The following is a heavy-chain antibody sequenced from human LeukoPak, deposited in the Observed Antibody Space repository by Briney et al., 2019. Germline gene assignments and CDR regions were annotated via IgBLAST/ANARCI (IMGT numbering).Heavy chain of an antibody. CDR2: IKSKTNGATT. CDR1: GFTFSNAW. J-gene: IGHJ4*02. CDR3: TTDLRAPGTPPGNIDY. V-gene: IGHV3-15*01. D-gene: IGHD1/OR15-1a*01. Sequence: PGGSLRLSCAASGFTFSNAWMSWVRQAPGKGLEWVGRIKSKTNGATTDYAAPVKGRFTISRDDSKNTLYLQMNSLKTEDTAVFYCTTDLRAPGTPPGNIDYWGQGTLVTVSS.